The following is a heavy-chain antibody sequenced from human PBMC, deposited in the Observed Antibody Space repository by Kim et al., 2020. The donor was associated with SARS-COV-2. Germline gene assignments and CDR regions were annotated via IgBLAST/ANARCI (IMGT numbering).Heavy chain of an antibody. CDR2: SSYI. J-gene: IGHJ4*02. V-gene: IGHV3-21*01. Sequence: SSYIYYADSVKGRFTISRDNAKSSLYLQMNSLRAGDTAVYYCARDDNFDYWGQGTLVIVSS. CDR3: ARDDNFDY.